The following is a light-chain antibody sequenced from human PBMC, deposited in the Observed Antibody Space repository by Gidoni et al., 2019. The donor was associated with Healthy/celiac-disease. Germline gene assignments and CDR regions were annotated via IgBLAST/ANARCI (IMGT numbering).Light chain of an antibody. V-gene: IGLV2-14*01. CDR3: SSYTSSSTQVV. Sequence: QSALTQPDSVSGSAGQWITIYCTETSSDVGGYNYVSWYQQHPGKAPKLMIYEVSNRPSGVSNRFSGSKSGNTASLTISGLQAEDEADYYCSSYTSSSTQVVFGGGTKLTVL. CDR1: SSDVGGYNY. CDR2: EVS. J-gene: IGLJ2*01.